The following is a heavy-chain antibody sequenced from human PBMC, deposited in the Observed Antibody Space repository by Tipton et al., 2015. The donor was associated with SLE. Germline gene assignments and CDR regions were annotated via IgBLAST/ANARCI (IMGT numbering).Heavy chain of an antibody. Sequence: TLSLTCTVSGVSISSGSYYWSWIRQPAGKGLEWIGRIYTSGNTNYNPSLKSRVTISVDTSKNQFSLKLSSVTAADTAVYYCARSGSYPYYYYMDVWGKGTTVTVSS. V-gene: IGHV4-61*02. J-gene: IGHJ6*03. CDR1: GVSISSGSYY. D-gene: IGHD1-26*01. CDR2: IYTSGNT. CDR3: ARSGSYPYYYYMDV.